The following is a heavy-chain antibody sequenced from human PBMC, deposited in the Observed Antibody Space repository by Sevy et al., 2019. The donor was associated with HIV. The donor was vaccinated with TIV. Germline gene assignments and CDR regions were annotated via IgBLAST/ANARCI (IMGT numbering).Heavy chain of an antibody. J-gene: IGHJ6*03. CDR1: GGSIKNNY. CDR2: IYSTGGT. D-gene: IGHD2-15*01. Sequence: SETLSLTCAVSGGSIKNNYWGWIRQSPGRGLEWIGYIYSTGGTNYNPSFRSRVAMSIDTSKSQLSLKLTSLTAADTAIFYCAKFRDCSSSACTHPESDYYYIDVWGTGTTVTVSS. CDR3: AKFRDCSSSACTHPESDYYYIDV. V-gene: IGHV4-59*03.